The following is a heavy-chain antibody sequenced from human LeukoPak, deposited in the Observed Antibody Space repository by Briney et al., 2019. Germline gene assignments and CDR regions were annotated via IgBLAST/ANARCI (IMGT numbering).Heavy chain of an antibody. Sequence: PGGSLRLSCAASGFTFSSYAMSRVRQAPGKGLEWVSAISGSGGSTYYADSVKGRFTISRDNSKNTLYLQMNSLRAEDTAVYYCAKAGQLAHLPYFDYWGQGTLVTVSS. CDR2: ISGSGGST. V-gene: IGHV3-23*01. D-gene: IGHD6-6*01. CDR1: GFTFSSYA. J-gene: IGHJ4*02. CDR3: AKAGQLAHLPYFDY.